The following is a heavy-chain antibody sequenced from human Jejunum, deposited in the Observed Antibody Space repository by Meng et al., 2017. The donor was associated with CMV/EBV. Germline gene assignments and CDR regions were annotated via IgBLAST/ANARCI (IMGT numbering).Heavy chain of an antibody. CDR3: ARAGTPGDYAFDI. J-gene: IGHJ3*02. D-gene: IGHD4-17*01. V-gene: IGHV1-46*01. CDR2: ITPSSGST. Sequence: SGYPFTTYHMHWGRQAPGQGLEWMEIITPSSGSTGYARKFQGRVTMTSDTSTSTLYMELRSLRSEDTAVYYCARAGTPGDYAFDIWGQGTMVTVSS. CDR1: GYPFTTYH.